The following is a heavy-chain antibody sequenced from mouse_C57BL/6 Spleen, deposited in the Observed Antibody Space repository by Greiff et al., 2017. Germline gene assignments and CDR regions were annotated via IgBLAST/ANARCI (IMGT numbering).Heavy chain of an antibody. CDR1: GYSFTGYY. Sequence: VQLQQSGPELVKPGASVTISCKASGYSFTGYYMNWVKQSPEKSLEWIGEINPSTGGTTYTQKFKAKATLTVDKSSSTAYMQLKSLTSEDSAVYYCARAAVVADWYFDVWGTGTTVTVSS. J-gene: IGHJ1*03. CDR3: ARAAVVADWYFDV. CDR2: INPSTGGT. V-gene: IGHV1-42*01. D-gene: IGHD1-1*01.